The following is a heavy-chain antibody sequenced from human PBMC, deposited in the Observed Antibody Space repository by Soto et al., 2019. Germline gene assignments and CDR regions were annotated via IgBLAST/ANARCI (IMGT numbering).Heavy chain of an antibody. Sequence: QVQLVQSGAEVKKPGSSVKVSCKASGGTFSSYTISWVRQAPGQGLEWMGRIIPILGIANYAQKFQGRVMITADKSTSTAYMELSSLRSEDTAVYYCARGGSYYGMDVWGQGTAVTVSS. V-gene: IGHV1-69*02. CDR3: ARGGSYYGMDV. CDR2: IIPILGIA. D-gene: IGHD3-16*01. J-gene: IGHJ6*02. CDR1: GGTFSSYT.